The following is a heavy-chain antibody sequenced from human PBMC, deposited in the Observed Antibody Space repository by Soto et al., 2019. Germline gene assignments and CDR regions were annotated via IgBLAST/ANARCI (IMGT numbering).Heavy chain of an antibody. D-gene: IGHD3-3*01. J-gene: IGHJ3*02. V-gene: IGHV1-2*04. CDR1: GYTFTGYY. Sequence: GASVKVSCKASGYTFTGYYMHWVRQAPGQGLEWMGWINPNSGGTNYAQKFQGWVTMTRDTSISTAYMELSRLGSDDTAVYYCARNPLNYDFGSDPQAHAFDIWGKGTRVTV. CDR3: ARNPLNYDFGSDPQAHAFDI. CDR2: INPNSGGT.